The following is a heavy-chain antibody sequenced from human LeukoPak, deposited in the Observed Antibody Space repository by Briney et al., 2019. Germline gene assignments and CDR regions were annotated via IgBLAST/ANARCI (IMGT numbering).Heavy chain of an antibody. V-gene: IGHV3-21*01. Sequence: KAGGSLRLSCAASGFTFSSYSMNWVRQAPGKGLEWVSSISSSSSYIYYADSVKGRFTISRDNAKNSLYLQMNSLRAEDTAVYYCARDRGGATGFDYWGQGTLVTVSS. J-gene: IGHJ4*02. CDR3: ARDRGGATGFDY. CDR2: ISSSSSYI. D-gene: IGHD1-26*01. CDR1: GFTFSSYS.